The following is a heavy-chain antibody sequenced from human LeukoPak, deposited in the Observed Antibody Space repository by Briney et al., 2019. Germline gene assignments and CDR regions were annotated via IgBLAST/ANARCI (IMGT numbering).Heavy chain of an antibody. V-gene: IGHV3-33*01. D-gene: IGHD3-22*01. CDR1: GFTFSSYG. CDR2: IWYDGSNK. CDR3: VPEYYDSSGYSQFDY. Sequence: GRSLRLSCAASGFTFSSYGMHWVRQAPGKGLEWVAVIWYDGSNKYYADSVKGRFTISRDNSKNTLYLQMNSLRAEETAVYYCVPEYYDSSGYSQFDYWGQGTLVTVSS. J-gene: IGHJ4*02.